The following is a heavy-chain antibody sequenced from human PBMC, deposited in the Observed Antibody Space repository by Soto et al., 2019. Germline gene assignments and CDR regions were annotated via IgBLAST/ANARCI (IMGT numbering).Heavy chain of an antibody. CDR3: ARDYGAAVAGTFDY. CDR1: GFTFSSYA. J-gene: IGHJ4*02. CDR2: ISYDGSNK. Sequence: GGSLRLSCAASGFTFSSYAMHWVRQAPGKGLEWVAVISYDGSNKYYADSVKGRFTISRDNSKNTLYLQMNSLRAEDTAVYYCARDYGAAVAGTFDYWGQGTLVTVSS. D-gene: IGHD6-19*01. V-gene: IGHV3-30-3*01.